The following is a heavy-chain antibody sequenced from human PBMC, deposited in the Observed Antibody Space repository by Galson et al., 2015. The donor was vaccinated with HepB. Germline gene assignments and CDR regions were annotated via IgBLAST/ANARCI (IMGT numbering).Heavy chain of an antibody. D-gene: IGHD2-2*01. V-gene: IGHV1-69*13. CDR3: ARTPVRYCSSTSPWCWFDP. CDR1: GGTFSSYA. J-gene: IGHJ5*02. Sequence: SVKVSCKASGGTFSSYAISWVRQAPGQGLEWMGGIIPIFGAANYAQKFQGRVTITADESTSTAYMELSSLRSEDTAVYYCARTPVRYCSSTSPWCWFDPWGQGTLVTVSS. CDR2: IIPIFGAA.